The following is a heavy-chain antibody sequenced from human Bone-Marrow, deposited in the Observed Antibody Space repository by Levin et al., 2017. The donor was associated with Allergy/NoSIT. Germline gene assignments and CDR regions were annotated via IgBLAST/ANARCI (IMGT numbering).Heavy chain of an antibody. CDR1: GFTFSSYS. D-gene: IGHD6-19*01. V-gene: IGHV3-21*01. CDR3: ARDTSSGWFGHGYYFDY. CDR2: ISSSSSYI. J-gene: IGHJ4*02. Sequence: GESLKISCAASGFTFSSYSMNWVRQAPEKGLEWVSSISSSSSYIYYADSVKGRFTISRDNAKNSLYLQMNSLRAEDTAVYYCARDTSSGWFGHGYYFDYWGQGTLVTVSS.